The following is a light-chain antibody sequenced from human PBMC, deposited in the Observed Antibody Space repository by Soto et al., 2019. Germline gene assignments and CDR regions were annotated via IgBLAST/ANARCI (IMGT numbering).Light chain of an antibody. CDR1: RSISSW. V-gene: IGKV1-5*01. CDR2: DAS. CDR3: QQYNSYSWT. J-gene: IGKJ1*01. Sequence: IQMTQSPSTLSASVGDRVTITCRASRSISSWLAWYQQKPGKAPKLLIYDASSLESGVPSRFSGSGSGTEFTLTISSLQPDDFATYYCQQYNSYSWTFGQGTKVDI.